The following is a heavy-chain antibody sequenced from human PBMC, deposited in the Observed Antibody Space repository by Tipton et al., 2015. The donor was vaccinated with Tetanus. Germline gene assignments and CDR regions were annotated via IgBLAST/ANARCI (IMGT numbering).Heavy chain of an antibody. CDR3: AKDSRHTGYDADL. Sequence: SLRLSCVASGFTLMNYAMSWVRQAPGKGLEWVSVLYADVDVAYYADSVRGRFIISRDKSENTLYLQMNSLRAEDTATYYCAKDSRHTGYDADLWGQGTLVAVSS. D-gene: IGHD5-12*01. V-gene: IGHV3-23*03. CDR1: GFTLMNYA. J-gene: IGHJ5*02. CDR2: LYADVDVA.